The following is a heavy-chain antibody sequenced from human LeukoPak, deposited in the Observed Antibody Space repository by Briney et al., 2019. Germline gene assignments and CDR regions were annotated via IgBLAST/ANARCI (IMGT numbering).Heavy chain of an antibody. Sequence: SETLSLTCTVSSGSISTSNYYWGWVRQPPGKALEWIGSIYYSGSTYYNPSLKSRVTISVDTSKNQFSLKLSSVTAADTAVYYCARGGYYGSGNDFRFDPWGQGTLVTVSS. CDR1: SGSISTSNYY. V-gene: IGHV4-39*07. D-gene: IGHD3-10*01. CDR2: IYYSGST. J-gene: IGHJ5*02. CDR3: ARGGYYGSGNDFRFDP.